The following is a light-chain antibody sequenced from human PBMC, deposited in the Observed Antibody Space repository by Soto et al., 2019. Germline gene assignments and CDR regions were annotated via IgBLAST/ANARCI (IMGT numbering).Light chain of an antibody. Sequence: DIQMTQSPSASVGDRATNTCRASQAIDQSVAWYQQKTVQVPKLLINAVSTLHSGVPSRFSGSGSGTHFTLTINRRQPEDVATYDCQEHNGDLPVAFGPVTTG. CDR2: AVS. CDR3: QEHNGDLPVA. CDR1: QAIDQS. J-gene: IGKJ3*01. V-gene: IGKV1-27*01.